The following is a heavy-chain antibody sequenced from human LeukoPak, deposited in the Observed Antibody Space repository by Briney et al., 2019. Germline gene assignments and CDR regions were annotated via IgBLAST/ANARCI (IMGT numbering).Heavy chain of an antibody. CDR3: ASSPVITRD. J-gene: IGHJ4*02. CDR2: ISYGGSNK. D-gene: IGHD3-22*01. CDR1: GFTFSSYA. V-gene: IGHV3-30*07. Sequence: GRSLRLSCAASGFTFSSYAMHWVRQAPGKGLEWVAVISYGGSNKYYADSVKGRFTISRDNSKNTLYLQMNSLRVEDTAVYYCASSPVITRDWGQGTLVTVSS.